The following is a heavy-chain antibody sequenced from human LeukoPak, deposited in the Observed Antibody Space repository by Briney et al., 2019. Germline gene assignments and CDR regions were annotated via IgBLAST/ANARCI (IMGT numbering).Heavy chain of an antibody. Sequence: ASVKVSCKASGYTFTSYGISWVRQAPGQGLEWMGWISAYNGNTNYAQKLQGRVTMTTDTSTSTAYMELRSLRSDDTAVYYCARWVSLASLGVVVVLFDYWGQGTLVTVSS. CDR3: ARWVSLASLGVVVVLFDY. D-gene: IGHD2-2*01. CDR2: ISAYNGNT. J-gene: IGHJ4*02. V-gene: IGHV1-18*01. CDR1: GYTFTSYG.